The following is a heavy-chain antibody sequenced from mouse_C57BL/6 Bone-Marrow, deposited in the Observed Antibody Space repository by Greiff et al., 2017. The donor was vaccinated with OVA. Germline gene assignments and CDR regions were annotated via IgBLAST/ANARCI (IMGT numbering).Heavy chain of an antibody. D-gene: IGHD1-1*01. CDR3: ARWNYYGSSYDWYFDV. J-gene: IGHJ1*03. CDR1: GYTFTDYY. V-gene: IGHV1-26*01. Sequence: VQLQQSGPELVKPGASVKISCKASGYTFTDYYMNWVKQSHGKSLEWIGDINPNNGGTSYNQKFKGKATLTVDKSSSTAYMELRSLTSEDSAVYYCARWNYYGSSYDWYFDVWGTGTTVTVSS. CDR2: INPNNGGT.